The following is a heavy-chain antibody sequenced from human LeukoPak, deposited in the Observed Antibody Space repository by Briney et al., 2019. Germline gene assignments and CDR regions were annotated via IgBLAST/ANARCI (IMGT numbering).Heavy chain of an antibody. V-gene: IGHV3-49*03. D-gene: IGHD3-10*01. CDR2: IRSKAYGGTT. CDR1: GFTFSSYA. Sequence: PGGSLRLSCAASGFTFSSYAMSWIRQAPGKGLEWVGFIRSKAYGGTTEYAASVKGRFTISRDDSKSIAYLQMNSLKTEDTAVYYCSRHGTYYYGSGSLYFDYWGQGTLVTVSS. CDR3: SRHGTYYYGSGSLYFDY. J-gene: IGHJ4*02.